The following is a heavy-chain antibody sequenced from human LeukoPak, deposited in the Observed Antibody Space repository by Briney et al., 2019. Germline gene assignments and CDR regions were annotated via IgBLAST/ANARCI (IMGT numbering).Heavy chain of an antibody. CDR1: GFTFSTYG. Sequence: HPGGPLRLSCAASGFTFSTYGMHWVRQAPGKGLEWVAVISYDGSNKYYADSVKGRFTISRDNSKNTLYLQMNSLRAEDTAVYYCARGSGSYYVYFDYWGQGTLVTVSS. V-gene: IGHV3-30*19. CDR3: ARGSGSYYVYFDY. J-gene: IGHJ4*02. CDR2: ISYDGSNK. D-gene: IGHD1-26*01.